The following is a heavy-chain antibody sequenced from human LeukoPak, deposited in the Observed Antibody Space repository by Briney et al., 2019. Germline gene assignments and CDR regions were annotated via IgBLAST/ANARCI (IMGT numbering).Heavy chain of an antibody. D-gene: IGHD4-17*01. V-gene: IGHV4-34*01. CDR1: GVSFSGYY. CDR2: INHSGST. CDR3: ARARYGDYDNY. J-gene: IGHJ4*02. Sequence: SETLSLTCAVYGVSFSGYYWSWIRQPPGKGLEWIGEINHSGSTNSNPSLKSRVTISVDTSKNQFSLKLSSVTAADTAVYYCARARYGDYDNYWGQGTLVTVS.